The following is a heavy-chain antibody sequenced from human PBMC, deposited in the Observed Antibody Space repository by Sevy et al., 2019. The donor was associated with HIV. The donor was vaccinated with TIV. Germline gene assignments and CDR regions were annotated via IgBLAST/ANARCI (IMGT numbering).Heavy chain of an antibody. V-gene: IGHV1-46*01. CDR3: ARNADGYSRGNLHWYFDL. D-gene: IGHD4-4*01. CDR1: GYTFTSYY. J-gene: IGHJ2*01. Sequence: ASVKVSCKASGYTFTSYYMHWVRQAPGQGLEWMGIINPSGGSTSYAQKFQGRVTMTRDTSTSTVYMELSSLRSEDTAVYYCARNADGYSRGNLHWYFDLWGRGTLVTVSS. CDR2: INPSGGST.